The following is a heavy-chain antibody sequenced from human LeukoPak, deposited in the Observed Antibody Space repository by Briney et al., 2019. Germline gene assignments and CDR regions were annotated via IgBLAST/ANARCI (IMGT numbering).Heavy chain of an antibody. CDR1: GYTFTSYA. V-gene: IGHV1-3*01. CDR3: ARYGWLTFDLDY. J-gene: IGHJ4*02. D-gene: IGHD2-15*01. CDR2: INAGNGNT. Sequence: ASVKVSCKASGYTFTSYAMHWVRQAPGQRLEWMGWINAGNGNTKYSQKFQGRVTITRDTSASTAYMELSSLRSEDTAVYYCARYGWLTFDLDYWGQGTLVTVSS.